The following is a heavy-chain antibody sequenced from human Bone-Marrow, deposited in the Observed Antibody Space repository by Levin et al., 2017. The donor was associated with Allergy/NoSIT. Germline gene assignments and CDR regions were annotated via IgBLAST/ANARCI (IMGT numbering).Heavy chain of an antibody. V-gene: IGHV3-7*01. D-gene: IGHD2-15*01. CDR2: IKEDGSEI. CDR3: GRGAGWWDY. J-gene: IGHJ4*02. CDR1: GFTFTDYW. Sequence: GESLKISCAASGFTFTDYWMSWVRQAPGKGLEWVAGIKEDGSEIRYTDSVRGRFTISRDNAKNSLYLQMSALSAADTAVYYCGRGAGWWDYWGQGTLVTASS.